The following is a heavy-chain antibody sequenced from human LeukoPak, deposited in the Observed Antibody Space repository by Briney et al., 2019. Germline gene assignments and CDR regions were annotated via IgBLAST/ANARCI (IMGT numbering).Heavy chain of an antibody. CDR3: ARDLAVVPAAMDV. Sequence: GGSLRLSCAASGFTFSDYYMSWIRQAPGKGLEWVSYISSSGSTIYYADSVEGRFTISRDNAKNSLYLQMNSLRAEDTAVYYCARDLAVVPAAMDVWGKGTTVTVSS. D-gene: IGHD2-2*01. CDR2: ISSSGSTI. CDR1: GFTFSDYY. J-gene: IGHJ6*04. V-gene: IGHV3-11*04.